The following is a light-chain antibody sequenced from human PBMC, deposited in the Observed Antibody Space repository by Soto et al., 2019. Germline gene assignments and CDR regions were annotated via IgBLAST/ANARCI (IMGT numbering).Light chain of an antibody. Sequence: DIQMTQSPSSLSASVGDRVTITCRASQSIITYLNWYQQKPGKAPKLLIYDASSLHSGVPSRFSGSGSGTDFTLTISSLQPEDFATYYCQQSYSSPYTFGQGTKLEIK. CDR1: QSIITY. CDR2: DAS. V-gene: IGKV1-39*01. J-gene: IGKJ2*01. CDR3: QQSYSSPYT.